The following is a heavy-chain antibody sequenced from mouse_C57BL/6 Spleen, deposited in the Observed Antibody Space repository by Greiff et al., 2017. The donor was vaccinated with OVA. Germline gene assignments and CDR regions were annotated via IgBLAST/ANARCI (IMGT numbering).Heavy chain of an antibody. CDR3: ARFSRSWYFDV. J-gene: IGHJ1*03. CDR2: INPNNGGT. CDR1: GYTFTDYN. V-gene: IGHV1-18*01. Sequence: VQLQQSGPELVKPGASVKIPCKASGYTFTDYNMDWVKQSHGKSLEWIGDINPNNGGTIYNQKFKGKATLTVDKSSSTAYMELRSLTSEDTAVYYCARFSRSWYFDVWGTGTTVTVSS.